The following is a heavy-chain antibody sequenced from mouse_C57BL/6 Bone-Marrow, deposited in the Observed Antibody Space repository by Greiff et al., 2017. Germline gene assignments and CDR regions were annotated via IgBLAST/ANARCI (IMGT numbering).Heavy chain of an antibody. Sequence: VQLQQPGAELVRPGSSVKLSCKASGYTFTSYWMHWVKQRPIQGLEWIGNIDPSDSETNYNQKFKDKATLTVDKSSSTADMQLSSRNSDDSAVYYCARGGPIDYWGQGTSVTVSS. D-gene: IGHD3-1*01. CDR2: IDPSDSET. V-gene: IGHV1-52*01. CDR1: GYTFTSYW. J-gene: IGHJ4*01. CDR3: ARGGPIDY.